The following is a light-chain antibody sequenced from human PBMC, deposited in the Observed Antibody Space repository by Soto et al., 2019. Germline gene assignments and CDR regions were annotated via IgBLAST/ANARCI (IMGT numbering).Light chain of an antibody. Sequence: DIQLTQFPSPLSASVGDRVTITCRASQSISSWLAWYQQKPGKAPKLLIYDASSLESGVPSRFSGSESGTEFTLTISSLQPEDFATYYCQQYYSYPITFGQGTRLQNK. CDR3: QQYYSYPIT. V-gene: IGKV1-5*01. J-gene: IGKJ5*01. CDR1: QSISSW. CDR2: DAS.